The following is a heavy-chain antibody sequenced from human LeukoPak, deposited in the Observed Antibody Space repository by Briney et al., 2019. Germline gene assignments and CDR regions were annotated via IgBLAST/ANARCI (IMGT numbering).Heavy chain of an antibody. Sequence: GESLKISCKGSGYSFNTYWIGWVRQMPGKGLEWMGIIYPGDSDTRYSPSFQGQVTISADKSISTAYLQWNSLKASDTAMYYCARRRSGSYFDYWGQGTLVTVSS. CDR3: ARRRSGSYFDY. V-gene: IGHV5-51*01. CDR1: GYSFNTYW. D-gene: IGHD1-26*01. CDR2: IYPGDSDT. J-gene: IGHJ4*02.